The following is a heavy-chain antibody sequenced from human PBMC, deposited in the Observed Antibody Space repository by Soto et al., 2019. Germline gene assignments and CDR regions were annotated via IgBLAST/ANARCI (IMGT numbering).Heavy chain of an antibody. Sequence: SETLSLTCTVSGGSISSYYWSWIRQPPGKGLEWIGYIYYSGSTNYNPSLKNRVTISVDTSKNLFSLNLSSVTAADTDVYYCARGTDRSAEYFQHWGQGTLVTVSS. CDR2: IYYSGST. V-gene: IGHV4-59*08. CDR3: ARGTDRSAEYFQH. J-gene: IGHJ1*01. CDR1: GGSISSYY. D-gene: IGHD2-15*01.